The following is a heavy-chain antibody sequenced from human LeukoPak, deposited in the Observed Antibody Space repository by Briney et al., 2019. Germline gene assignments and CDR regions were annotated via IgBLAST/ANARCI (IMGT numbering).Heavy chain of an antibody. CDR2: IYPRVGST. J-gene: IGHJ4*02. CDR3: ARDQEGFDY. CDR1: GYTFTINY. V-gene: IGHV1-46*01. Sequence: GASVTVSCTASGYTFTINYIHWVRQAPGQGLEWMGMIYPRVGSTSYAQKFQGRVTVTRDTSTSTVHMELSGLRSEDTAVYYCARDQEGFDYWGQGTLVTVSS.